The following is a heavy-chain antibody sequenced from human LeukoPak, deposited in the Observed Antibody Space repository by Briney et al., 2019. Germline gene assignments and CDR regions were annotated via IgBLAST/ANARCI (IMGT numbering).Heavy chain of an antibody. CDR2: INHSGST. CDR1: GGSFSGYY. V-gene: IGHV4-34*01. Sequence: SSETLSLTCAVYGGSFSGYYWSLIRQPPGKGLEWIGEINHSGSTNYNPSLKSRVTISVDTSKNQFSLKLSSVTAADTAVYYCARGVSLGNRILTGRSFDYWGQGTLVTVSS. CDR3: ARGVSLGNRILTGRSFDY. D-gene: IGHD3-9*01. J-gene: IGHJ4*02.